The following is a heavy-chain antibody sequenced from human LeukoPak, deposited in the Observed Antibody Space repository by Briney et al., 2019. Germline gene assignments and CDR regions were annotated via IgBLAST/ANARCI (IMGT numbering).Heavy chain of an antibody. CDR3: ARDSPVAGTGPRDY. CDR1: GGSVSSGSYY. D-gene: IGHD6-19*01. Sequence: SETLSLTCTVSGGSVSSGSYYWSWIRQPPGKGLEWIGEINHSGSTNYNPSLKSRVTISVDTSKNQFSLKLSSVTAADTAVYYCARDSPVAGTGPRDYWGQGTLVTVSS. J-gene: IGHJ4*02. V-gene: IGHV4-61*01. CDR2: INHSGST.